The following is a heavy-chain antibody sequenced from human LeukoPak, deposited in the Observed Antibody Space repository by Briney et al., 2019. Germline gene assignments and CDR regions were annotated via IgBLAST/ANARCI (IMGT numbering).Heavy chain of an antibody. CDR2: MNPNSGNT. J-gene: IGHJ4*02. CDR1: GYTFTSYD. Sequence: ASVKVSCKASGYTFTSYDINWVRQATGQGLEWMGWMNPNSGNTGYAQKFQGRVTMTRNTSISTAYMELSSLRSEDTAVYYCARSDSVSYYFDYWGQGTLVTVSS. V-gene: IGHV1-8*01. CDR3: ARSDSVSYYFDY. D-gene: IGHD5/OR15-5a*01.